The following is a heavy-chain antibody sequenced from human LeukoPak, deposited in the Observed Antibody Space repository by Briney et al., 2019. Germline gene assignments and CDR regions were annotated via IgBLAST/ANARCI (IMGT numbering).Heavy chain of an antibody. CDR2: ISSDGSTK. CDR3: AREATAAAYFDY. V-gene: IGHV3-30-3*01. D-gene: IGHD6-13*01. J-gene: IGHJ4*02. CDR1: GFTFSAYT. Sequence: GGSLTLSYTASGFTFSAYTMHWVRQAPGEGLEWVAVISSDGSTKYYADSVKGRFTISRDNSQNTLYLQMNSLRAEDSGVYYCAREATAAAYFDYWGQGTVVTVSS.